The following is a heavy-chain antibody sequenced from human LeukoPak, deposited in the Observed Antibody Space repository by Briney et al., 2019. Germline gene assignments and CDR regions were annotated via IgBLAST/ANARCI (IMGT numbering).Heavy chain of an antibody. CDR3: AKGDDYGANTRLPKYNWFDP. Sequence: GGSLRLSCAASGFTFSSHAMHWVRQAPGKGLEWVAFIRYDGNNKNYADPAKGRFTISRDNSKDTLYLQMNSLRVEDTAVYYCAKGDDYGANTRLPKYNWFDPWGQGTLVTVSS. CDR2: IRYDGNNK. D-gene: IGHD4-23*01. V-gene: IGHV3-30*02. CDR1: GFTFSSHA. J-gene: IGHJ5*02.